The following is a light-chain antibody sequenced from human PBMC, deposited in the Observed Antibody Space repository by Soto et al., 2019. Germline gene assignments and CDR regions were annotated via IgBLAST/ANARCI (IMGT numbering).Light chain of an antibody. V-gene: IGLV2-23*01. CDR2: EAS. CDR3: FSFAGNSLNSV. CDR1: SSDVVSYNL. J-gene: IGLJ1*01. Sequence: QSVLTQPASVSGSPGQSITISCTGPSSDVVSYNLVSWYQQHPGKAPKPMIYEASKRPSGFSNLFSGSKSGYAASLTISGLQAEDEADYYCFSFAGNSLNSVFGTGTKVTVL.